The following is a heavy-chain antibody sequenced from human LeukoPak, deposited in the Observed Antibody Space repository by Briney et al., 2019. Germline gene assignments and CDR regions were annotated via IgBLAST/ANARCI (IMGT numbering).Heavy chain of an antibody. CDR1: GFSFSAFE. Sequence: GGSLRLSCAASGFSFSAFEMNWVRQAPGKGLEWISHISTGGRTIYYADSVKGRFTISRDNAKNSLYLQMNSLRGKDTGVYYCARGSGYVLDYWTQGTLVTVSS. CDR2: ISTGGRTI. D-gene: IGHD2-15*01. V-gene: IGHV3-48*03. J-gene: IGHJ4*02. CDR3: ARGSGYVLDY.